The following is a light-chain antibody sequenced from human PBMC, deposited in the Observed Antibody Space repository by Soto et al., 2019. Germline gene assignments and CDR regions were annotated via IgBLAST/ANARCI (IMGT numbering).Light chain of an antibody. CDR2: GAS. CDR1: QSVSSN. CDR3: PQYNNCPPYT. V-gene: IGKV3-15*01. J-gene: IGKJ2*01. Sequence: EIVMTQSPATLSVSPGERATLSCRASQSVSSNLAWYQQKPGQAPRLLIYGASTRATGIPARFSCSGSGTEFTLTISSLQSEDFALYYCPQYNNCPPYTFGQGTKLEIK.